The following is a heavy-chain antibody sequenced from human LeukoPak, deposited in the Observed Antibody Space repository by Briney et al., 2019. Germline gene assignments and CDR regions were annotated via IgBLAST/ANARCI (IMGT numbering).Heavy chain of an antibody. V-gene: IGHV3-23*01. D-gene: IGHD6-19*01. CDR3: AKDARRSSGWYFFDH. J-gene: IGHJ4*02. CDR2: ISDSGDRT. CDR1: GFAFSSQD. Sequence: GGSLRLSCAASGFAFSSQDMGWVRQAPGKGLEWVSAISDSGDRTYYVDSVKGRFTISRGNSKNTLYLQMNSLRADDTAVYYCAKDARRSSGWYFFDHWGQGTLVTVSS.